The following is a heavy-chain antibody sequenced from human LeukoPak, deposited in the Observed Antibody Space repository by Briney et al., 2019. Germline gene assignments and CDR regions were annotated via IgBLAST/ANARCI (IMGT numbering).Heavy chain of an antibody. D-gene: IGHD3-9*01. J-gene: IGHJ4*02. CDR1: GFTFSSYA. Sequence: SGGSLRLSCAASGFTFSSYAMHWVRQAPGKGLEGVAVISYDGSNKYYADSVKGRFTISRDNSKNTLYLQMNSLRAEDTAVYYCAREVRGYDILTGYYTHLYYFDYWGQGTLVTVSS. CDR2: ISYDGSNK. V-gene: IGHV3-30-3*01. CDR3: AREVRGYDILTGYYTHLYYFDY.